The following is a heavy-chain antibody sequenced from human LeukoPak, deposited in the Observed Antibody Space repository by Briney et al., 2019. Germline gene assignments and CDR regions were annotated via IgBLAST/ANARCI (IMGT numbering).Heavy chain of an antibody. CDR1: GLTCSDYS. CDR3: VRLRRNSDRSYYYYYYDS. V-gene: IGHV3-21*01. Sequence: EWSLRLSSLASGLTCSDYSINWVRRAPGTGFDRVQSINPATTSIYYADAVRGRFTISRDNAKRSLYLQMDSLRAEDTAVYYCVRLRRNSDRSYYYYYYDSWGQGILVTVSS. D-gene: IGHD3-10*01. CDR2: INPATTSI. J-gene: IGHJ5*01.